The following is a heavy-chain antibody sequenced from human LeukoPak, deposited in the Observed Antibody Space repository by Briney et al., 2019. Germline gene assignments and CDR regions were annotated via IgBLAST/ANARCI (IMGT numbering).Heavy chain of an antibody. CDR2: IYYSGST. J-gene: IGHJ4*02. D-gene: IGHD3-22*01. V-gene: IGHV4-39*01. Sequence: SETLSLTCTVSGGSISISSSYWGWIRQPPGKGLEWIGSIYYSGSTYYNPSLKSRVTISVDTSKNQFSLKLSSVTAADTAVYYCARQIGEGYYDSSGYYYSDYWGQGTLVTVSS. CDR1: GGSISISSSY. CDR3: ARQIGEGYYDSSGYYYSDY.